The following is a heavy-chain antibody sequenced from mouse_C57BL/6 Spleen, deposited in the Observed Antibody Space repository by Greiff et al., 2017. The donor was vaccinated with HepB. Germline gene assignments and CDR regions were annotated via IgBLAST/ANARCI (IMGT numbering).Heavy chain of an antibody. Sequence: QVQLKQPGAELVMPGASVKLSCKASGYTFTSYWMHWVKQRPGQGLEWIGEIDPSDSYTNYNQKFKGKSTLTVDKSSSTAYMQLSSLTSEDSAVYYCAREGELMTTVVATRYFDVWGTGTTVTVSS. V-gene: IGHV1-69*01. CDR2: IDPSDSYT. CDR3: AREGELMTTVVATRYFDV. D-gene: IGHD1-1*01. CDR1: GYTFTSYW. J-gene: IGHJ1*03.